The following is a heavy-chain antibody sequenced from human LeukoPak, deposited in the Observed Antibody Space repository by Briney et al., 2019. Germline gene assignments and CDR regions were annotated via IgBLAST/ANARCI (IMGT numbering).Heavy chain of an antibody. Sequence: GGSLRLSCAASGFTFSSYSMNWVRQAPGKGLEWLSCISSSSSDIYYADSVKGRFTISRDNSKNTLYLQMNSLRAEDTAVYYCAKDSHYYGSGSYSPDYWGQGTLVTVSS. CDR1: GFTFSSYS. D-gene: IGHD3-10*01. CDR2: ISSSSSDI. V-gene: IGHV3-21*01. CDR3: AKDSHYYGSGSYSPDY. J-gene: IGHJ4*02.